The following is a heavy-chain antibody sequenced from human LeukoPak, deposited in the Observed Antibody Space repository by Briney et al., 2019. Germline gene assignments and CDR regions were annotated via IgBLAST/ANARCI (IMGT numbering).Heavy chain of an antibody. CDR3: ARPLKGI. CDR1: GGSISSSTYY. CDR2: INHSGST. V-gene: IGHV4-39*07. J-gene: IGHJ3*02. Sequence: PSETLSLTCTVSGGSISSSTYYWGWIRQPPGKGLEWIGEINHSGSTNYNPSLKSRVTISVDTSKNQFSLKLSSVTAADTAVYYCARPLKGIWGQGTMVTVSS.